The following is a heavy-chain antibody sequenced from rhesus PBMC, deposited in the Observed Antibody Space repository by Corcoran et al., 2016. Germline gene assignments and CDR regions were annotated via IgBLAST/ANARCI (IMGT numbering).Heavy chain of an antibody. J-gene: IGHJ4*01. CDR3: ARDLGCYSGSYYSFDY. D-gene: IGHD3-16*01. V-gene: IGHV4-106*01. Sequence: QVQLQESGPGLVKPSETLSLTCAVSGGSISDDYYWSWIRQPPGKGLEWIGYIYGSGGGTNYNSSLNNRVTISIATSKNQFSLKLSSVTAADTAVYYCARDLGCYSGSYYSFDYWGQGVLVTVSS. CDR1: GGSISDDYY. CDR2: IYGSGGGT.